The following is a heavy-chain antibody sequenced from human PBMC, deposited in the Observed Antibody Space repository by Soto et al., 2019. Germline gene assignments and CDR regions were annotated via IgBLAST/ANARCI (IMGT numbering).Heavy chain of an antibody. CDR1: GFTFSSYA. CDR2: ISGSGGST. V-gene: IGHV3-23*01. Sequence: EVQLLESGGGLVQPGGSLRLSCEASGFTFSSYAMSWVRQAPGKGLEWVSTISGSGGSTFYADSVKGRFTISRDNSKNTLSLQINNPRAEDTAVYYCAKGGLLTGVAYFDYWGQGTLVTVSS. J-gene: IGHJ4*02. D-gene: IGHD7-27*01. CDR3: AKGGLLTGVAYFDY.